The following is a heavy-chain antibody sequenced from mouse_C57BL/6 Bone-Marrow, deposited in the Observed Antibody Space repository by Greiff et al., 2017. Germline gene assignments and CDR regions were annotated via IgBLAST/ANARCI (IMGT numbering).Heavy chain of an antibody. CDR2: IYPGSGNT. CDR1: GYSFTDSY. D-gene: IGHD2-1*01. CDR3: ARGVYDDYAMDY. V-gene: IGHV1-76*01. J-gene: IGHJ4*01. Sequence: QVQLQQSGAELVRPGASVKLSCKASGYSFTDSYINWVKQRPGQGLEWIARIYPGSGNTYYNEKFKGKAPLTADKSSSTAYMQLSSLTSEDSAVYFCARGVYDDYAMDYWGQGTSVTVSS.